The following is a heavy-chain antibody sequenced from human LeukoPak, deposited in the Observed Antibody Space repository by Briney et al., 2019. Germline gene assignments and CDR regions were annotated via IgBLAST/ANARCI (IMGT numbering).Heavy chain of an antibody. CDR2: IYYSGST. Sequence: SETLSLTCTVSGGSISSHYWSWIRQPPGKGVEWIGYIYYSGSTNYNPSLKSRVTISVDTSKNQFSLKLSSVTAADTAVYYCARLRYFDWLSYFDYWGQGTLVTVSS. CDR1: GGSISSHY. V-gene: IGHV4-59*11. D-gene: IGHD3-9*01. CDR3: ARLRYFDWLSYFDY. J-gene: IGHJ4*02.